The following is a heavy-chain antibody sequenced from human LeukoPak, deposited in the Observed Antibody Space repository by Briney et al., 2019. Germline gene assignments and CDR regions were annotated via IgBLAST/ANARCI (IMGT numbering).Heavy chain of an antibody. CDR2: IYYSGST. CDR1: GFTFSSYA. CDR3: AFIGGMDV. J-gene: IGHJ6*02. Sequence: GSLRLSCAASGFTFSSYAMNWVRQAPGKGLEWIGSIYYSGSTYYNPSLKSRVTISVDTSKNQFSLKLSSVTAADTAVYYCAFIGGMDVWGQGTTVTVSS. V-gene: IGHV4-38-2*01.